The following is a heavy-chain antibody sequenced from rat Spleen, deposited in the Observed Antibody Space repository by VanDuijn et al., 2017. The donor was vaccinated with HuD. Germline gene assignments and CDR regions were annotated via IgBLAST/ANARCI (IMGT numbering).Heavy chain of an antibody. D-gene: IGHD1-12*02. V-gene: IGHV5-17*01. CDR3: ARSDGTHYYLPFAD. Sequence: EVQLVESGGGLVQPGRSLKFSCAASGFTFSDYAMAWVRQAPKKGLEWVATIIYDGSSTFYRDSVKGRFTISRDNTKSTLYLQMDSLRSEDTATYYCARSDGTHYYLPFADWGQGTLVTVSS. J-gene: IGHJ3*01. CDR2: IIYDGSST. CDR1: GFTFSDYA.